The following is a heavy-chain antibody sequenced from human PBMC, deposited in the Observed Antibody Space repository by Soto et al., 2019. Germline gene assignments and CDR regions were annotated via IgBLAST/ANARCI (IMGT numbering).Heavy chain of an antibody. CDR2: INTNTGNP. J-gene: IGHJ6*02. CDR1: GYTFTSYA. CDR3: AILGDIVVVPAAPYYYYGMDV. Sequence: AAGKVCCEASGYTFTSYAMNWVRQAPGQGLEWMGWINTNTGNPTYAQGFTGRFVFSLDTSVSTAYLQICSLKAEDTAVYYCAILGDIVVVPAAPYYYYGMDVWGQGTTVTVS. D-gene: IGHD2-2*01. V-gene: IGHV7-4-1*01.